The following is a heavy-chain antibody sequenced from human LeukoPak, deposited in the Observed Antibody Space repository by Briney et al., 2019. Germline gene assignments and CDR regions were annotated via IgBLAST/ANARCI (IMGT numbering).Heavy chain of an antibody. V-gene: IGHV4-4*07. CDR2: IYTSGST. CDR1: GGSISSYY. D-gene: IGHD1-26*01. Sequence: KPSETLSLTCTVSGGSISSYYWSWIRQPAGKGLEWIGRIYTSGSTNYNPSLKSRVTMSVDTSKNQFSLKLSSVTAADTAVYYCARVAGSYTTPSYYYYYMDVWGKGTTVTVSS. CDR3: ARVAGSYTTPSYYYYYMDV. J-gene: IGHJ6*03.